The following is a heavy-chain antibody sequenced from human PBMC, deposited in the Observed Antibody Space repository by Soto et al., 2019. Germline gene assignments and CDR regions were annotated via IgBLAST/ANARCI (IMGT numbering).Heavy chain of an antibody. CDR2: IYKSATT. D-gene: IGHD2-15*01. V-gene: IGHV4-30-4*01. CDR3: ARGRYCLTGRCFPNWFDS. Sequence: SETLSLTCSVSGDSISTVDYFWAWIRQPPGQALEYIGYIYKSATTYYNPSFESRVAISLDTSKSQFSLNVTSVTAADTAVYFCARGRYCLTGRCFPNWFDSWGQVTLVTVS. J-gene: IGHJ5*01. CDR1: GDSISTVDYF.